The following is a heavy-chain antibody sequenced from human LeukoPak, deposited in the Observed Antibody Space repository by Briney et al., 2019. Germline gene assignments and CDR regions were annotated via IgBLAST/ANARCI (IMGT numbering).Heavy chain of an antibody. CDR3: ARAYCGGDCYRGDAFDI. D-gene: IGHD2-21*01. J-gene: IGHJ3*02. CDR2: IYTSGST. Sequence: SETLSLTCTVSGGSISSYYWSWIRQPAGKGLEWIGRIYTSGSTNYNPSLKSRVTISVDTSKNQFSLKLSSVTAADTAVYYCARAYCGGDCYRGDAFDIWGQGTMVTVSS. CDR1: GGSISSYY. V-gene: IGHV4-4*07.